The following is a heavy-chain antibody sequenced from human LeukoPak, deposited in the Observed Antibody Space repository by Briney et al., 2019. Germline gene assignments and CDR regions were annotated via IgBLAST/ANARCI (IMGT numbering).Heavy chain of an antibody. CDR2: INSDGSST. Sequence: GGSLRLSCIASGFTFSTYWMHWVRQAPGKGLVWVSRINSDGSSTSYADSVKGRFTISRDNAKNTLYLQMNSLRAEDTAVYYCVRIVGVPTADNYWGQGTLVTVSS. CDR3: VRIVGVPTADNY. CDR1: GFTFSTYW. V-gene: IGHV3-74*01. D-gene: IGHD2-2*01. J-gene: IGHJ4*02.